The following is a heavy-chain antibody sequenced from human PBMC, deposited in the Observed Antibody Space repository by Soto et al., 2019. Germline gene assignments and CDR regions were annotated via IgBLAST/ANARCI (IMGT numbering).Heavy chain of an antibody. V-gene: IGHV3-72*01. Sequence: GGSLRLSCAASGFTFGDYYIDWVRQVPGKGLEWIGRTRNKANSYATEYVASVKGRFTISRDDSKDSMYLQMNTLKTEDTAVYYCARDTGGSYDYWGQGALVTVSS. CDR2: TRNKANSYAT. D-gene: IGHD1-26*01. CDR3: ARDTGGSYDY. CDR1: GFTFGDYY. J-gene: IGHJ4*02.